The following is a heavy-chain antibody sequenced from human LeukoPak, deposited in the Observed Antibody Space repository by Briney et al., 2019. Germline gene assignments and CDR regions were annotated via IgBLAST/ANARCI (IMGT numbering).Heavy chain of an antibody. CDR1: GFTFSSYS. D-gene: IGHD3-22*01. J-gene: IGHJ4*02. Sequence: GGSLRLSCAASGFTFSSYSMNWVRQAPGKGLEWVSSISSSSSYIYYADSVKGRFTISRDNAKNSLYLQMNSLRAEDTAVYYCARAVGTYYYDSSGSRLMGYWGQGTLATVSS. V-gene: IGHV3-21*01. CDR2: ISSSSSYI. CDR3: ARAVGTYYYDSSGSRLMGY.